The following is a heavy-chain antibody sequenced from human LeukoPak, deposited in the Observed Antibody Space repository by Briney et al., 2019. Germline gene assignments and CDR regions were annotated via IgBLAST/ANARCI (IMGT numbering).Heavy chain of an antibody. D-gene: IGHD4-11*01. CDR1: GFTFNTYS. Sequence: GGSLRLSCAASGFTFNTYSMNWVRQAPGKGLEWGSSISSGSRYIYYADSVKGRFTISRDNAKNSLYLQVNSLRAEDTAVYYCARDYGNYVYYCDYWGQGTLVTVSS. V-gene: IGHV3-21*01. J-gene: IGHJ4*02. CDR3: ARDYGNYVYYCDY. CDR2: ISSGSRYI.